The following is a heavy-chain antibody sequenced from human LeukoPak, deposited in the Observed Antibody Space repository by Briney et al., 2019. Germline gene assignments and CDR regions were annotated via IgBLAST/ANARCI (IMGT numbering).Heavy chain of an antibody. D-gene: IGHD3-10*01. V-gene: IGHV3-30*18. CDR2: ISYDGSNK. CDR1: GFTFSSYG. Sequence: PGGSLRLSCAASGFTFSSYGMHWVRQAPGKGLEWVAVISYDGSNKYYADSVKGRFTISRDNSKNTLYLQMNSLRAEDTAVYYCAKQIGELPIDYWGQGTLVTVSS. CDR3: AKQIGELPIDY. J-gene: IGHJ4*02.